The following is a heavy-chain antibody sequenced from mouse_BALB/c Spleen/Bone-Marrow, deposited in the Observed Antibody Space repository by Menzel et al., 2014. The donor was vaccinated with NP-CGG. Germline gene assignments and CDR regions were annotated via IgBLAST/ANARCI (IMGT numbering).Heavy chain of an antibody. CDR3: ARLTFPTATYYYAMDY. J-gene: IGHJ4*01. CDR2: ISSGSSTI. V-gene: IGHV5-17*02. Sequence: EVQGVESGGGLVQPGGSRKLSCAASGFTFSSFGMHWVRQAPEKGLEWVAYISSGSSTIYYADTVKGRFTITRDNPKNTLFLQMTSLRSEDTAIYYCARLTFPTATYYYAMDYWGQGTSVTVSS. D-gene: IGHD1-2*01. CDR1: GFTFSSFG.